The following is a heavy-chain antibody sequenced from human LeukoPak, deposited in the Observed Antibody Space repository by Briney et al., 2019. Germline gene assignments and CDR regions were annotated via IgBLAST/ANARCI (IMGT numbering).Heavy chain of an antibody. V-gene: IGHV3-23*01. CDR1: GFTFTTYG. D-gene: IGHD6-19*01. CDR3: ARGVTIAVAGNIDY. J-gene: IGHJ4*02. CDR2: IGGSGTRT. Sequence: PGGTLRLSCSASGFTFTTYGMNWVRQAPGKGLEWVSGIGGSGTRTYYADSVKGRFTISRDNSKNTLYLQMNSLRAEDTSVYYCARGVTIAVAGNIDYWEQGTLLNVSS.